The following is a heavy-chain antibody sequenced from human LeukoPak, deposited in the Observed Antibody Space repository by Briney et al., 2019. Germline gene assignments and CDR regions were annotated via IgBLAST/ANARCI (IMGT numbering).Heavy chain of an antibody. V-gene: IGHV1-8*02. Sequence: GASVKVSCKASGYTFTSYDINWLRQASGQGLEWMGWTNPNSGNTGYAQKFQGRFTMTWDTSITTAYMELSSLRSEDTAVYYCAREYRHQPDWGQGTLVTVSS. CDR2: TNPNSGNT. CDR3: AREYRHQPD. D-gene: IGHD5-12*01. J-gene: IGHJ4*02. CDR1: GYTFTSYD.